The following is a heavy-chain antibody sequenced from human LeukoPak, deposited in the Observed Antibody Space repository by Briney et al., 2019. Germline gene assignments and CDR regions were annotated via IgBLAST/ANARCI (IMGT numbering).Heavy chain of an antibody. D-gene: IGHD2-15*01. J-gene: IGHJ4*02. V-gene: IGHV3-23*01. Sequence: GGSLRLSCAASGFTFSGYAMSWVRQAPGRGLEWVSTISGSGDITYYADSVKGRLTTSRDNSKNTLYLQMNSLRAEDTAVYYCAKDRRSGGSCSDYWGQGTLVTVSS. CDR3: AKDRRSGGSCSDY. CDR2: ISGSGDIT. CDR1: GFTFSGYA.